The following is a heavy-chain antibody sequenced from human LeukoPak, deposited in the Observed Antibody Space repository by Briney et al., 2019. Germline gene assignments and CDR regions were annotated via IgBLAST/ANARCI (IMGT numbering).Heavy chain of an antibody. V-gene: IGHV3-66*01. CDR2: IYSGGST. CDR1: GFTVSSNY. CDR3: ARASGGQDWYFDL. D-gene: IGHD4-23*01. Sequence: GGSLRLSCAASGFTVSSNYMSWVRQAPGKGLEWVSVIYSGGSTYYADSVKGRFTISRDNSKNTLYLQMNSLRVEDTAVYYCARASGGQDWYFDLWGRGTLVTVSS. J-gene: IGHJ2*01.